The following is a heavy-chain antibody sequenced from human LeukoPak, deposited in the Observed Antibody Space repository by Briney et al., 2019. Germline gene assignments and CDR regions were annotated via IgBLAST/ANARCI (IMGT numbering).Heavy chain of an antibody. V-gene: IGHV3-48*01. J-gene: IGHJ4*02. CDR1: AFSFSYYG. CDR2: ISDSSSTI. Sequence: GGSLRLSCAASAFSFSYYGMHWVRQAPGKGLEWVSYISDSSSTIYYADSVKGRFPISRDNSKNTLYLQMNSLRAEDTAVYYCAKDRYCSSTSCPLDYWGQGTLVTVSS. CDR3: AKDRYCSSTSCPLDY. D-gene: IGHD2-2*01.